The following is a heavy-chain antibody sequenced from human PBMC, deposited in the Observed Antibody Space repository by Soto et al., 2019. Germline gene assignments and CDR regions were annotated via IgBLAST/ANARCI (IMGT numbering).Heavy chain of an antibody. D-gene: IGHD6-19*01. V-gene: IGHV3-23*01. CDR2: ISGSGGST. J-gene: IGHJ4*02. Sequence: EVQLLESGGGLVQPGGSLRLSCAASGFTFSSYAMNWVRQAPGKGLEWVSVISGSGGSTYYADSVKGRFTISRDKSKNTLYLQMNSLRGEDTAVYYFASRSSGLYLDYWGQGTLVTVSS. CDR1: GFTFSSYA. CDR3: ASRSSGLYLDY.